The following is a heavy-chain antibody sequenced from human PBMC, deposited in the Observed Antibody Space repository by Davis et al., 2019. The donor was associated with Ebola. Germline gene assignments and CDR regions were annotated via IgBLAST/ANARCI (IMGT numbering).Heavy chain of an antibody. J-gene: IGHJ4*02. Sequence: PGGFLRLSCAASGFTFSSYSMNWVRQAPGKGLEWVSSISSSSSYIYYADSVKGRFTISRDNAKNSLYLQMNSLRAEDTAVYYCAKKIGSIVVVPAARGGAPFDYWGQGTLVTVSS. CDR3: AKKIGSIVVVPAARGGAPFDY. D-gene: IGHD2-2*01. CDR2: ISSSSSYI. V-gene: IGHV3-21*01. CDR1: GFTFSSYS.